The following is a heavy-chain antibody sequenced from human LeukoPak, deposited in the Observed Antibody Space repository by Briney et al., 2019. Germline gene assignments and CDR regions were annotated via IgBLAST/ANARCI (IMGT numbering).Heavy chain of an antibody. CDR3: ARDHRAGTTA. CDR2: IIPIFGTA. J-gene: IGHJ5*02. D-gene: IGHD1-7*01. CDR1: GGTFSSYA. Sequence: ASVKVSCKASGGTFSSYAISWVRQAPGQGLEWMGGIIPIFGTANYAQKFQGRVTITADESTSTAYMELSSLRSEDTAVYYCARDHRAGTTAWGQGTLVTVSS. V-gene: IGHV1-69*13.